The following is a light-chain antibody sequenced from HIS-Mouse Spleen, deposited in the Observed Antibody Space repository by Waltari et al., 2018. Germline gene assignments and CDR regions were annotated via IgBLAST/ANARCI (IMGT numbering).Light chain of an antibody. J-gene: IGLJ3*02. Sequence: QSALTQPASVSGSPGQSITISCTGTSSDFGSYNLVSWYQQHPRKAPKLMIYEGSKRPSGVSNRFSGSKSGNTASLTISGLQAEDEADYYCCSYAGSSTYWVFGGGTKLTVL. CDR1: SSDFGSYNL. CDR2: EGS. CDR3: CSYAGSSTYWV. V-gene: IGLV2-23*01.